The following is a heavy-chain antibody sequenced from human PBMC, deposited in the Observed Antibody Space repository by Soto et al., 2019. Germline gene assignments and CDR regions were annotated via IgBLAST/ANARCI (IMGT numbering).Heavy chain of an antibody. J-gene: IGHJ4*02. CDR2: VHYSGRT. Sequence: SETLSLTCTASGGSISSSHYYWSWIRQPPGKGLEWIGSVHYSGRTSYNPSLESRVTMSMDTSENLLSLKLSSVTAADTAVYYCARYGAMVNGHKSDYWGQGTLVTVSS. CDR3: ARYGAMVNGHKSDY. V-gene: IGHV4-39*01. CDR1: GGSISSSHYY. D-gene: IGHD5-18*01.